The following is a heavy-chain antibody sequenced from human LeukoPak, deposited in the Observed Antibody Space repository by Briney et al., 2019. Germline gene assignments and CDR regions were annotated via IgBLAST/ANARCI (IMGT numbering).Heavy chain of an antibody. D-gene: IGHD5-18*01. CDR2: ISYDGSNK. Sequence: PGRSLRLSCAASGFTFGSYAMHWVRQAPGKGLEWVAVISYDGSNKYYADSVKGRFTISRDNSKNTLYLQMNSLRAEDTAVYYCAGDREYSYGPPLFDYWGQGTLVTVSS. CDR3: AGDREYSYGPPLFDY. V-gene: IGHV3-30*04. J-gene: IGHJ4*02. CDR1: GFTFGSYA.